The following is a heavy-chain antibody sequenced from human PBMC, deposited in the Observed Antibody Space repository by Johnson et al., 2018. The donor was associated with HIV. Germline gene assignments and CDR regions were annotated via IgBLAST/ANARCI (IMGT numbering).Heavy chain of an antibody. D-gene: IGHD1-14*01. CDR2: IYTGDST. CDR3: AKERKAPRAFDI. Sequence: MQLVESGGGLVQPGGSLRLSCAASGFSVSSNHMTWVRQAPGKGLEWVSVIYTGDSTYYADSVRGRFTVSRDNSKNTMYLQMNSLRAEDTALYYCAKERKAPRAFDIWGQGTMATVSS. V-gene: IGHV3-66*01. CDR1: GFSVSSNH. J-gene: IGHJ3*02.